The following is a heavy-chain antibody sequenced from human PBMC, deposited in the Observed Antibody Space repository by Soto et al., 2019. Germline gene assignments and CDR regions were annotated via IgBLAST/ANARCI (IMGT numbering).Heavy chain of an antibody. Sequence: ETLSLTCTVSGVSIRASSYYWGWIRQPPGKGLEWIGTIYYNGETFYHPSLKSRITMSIHTSKNQFSLNMTSVTAADTAVYYCARHGSYWGQGTLVTVSS. J-gene: IGHJ4*02. CDR3: ARHGSY. V-gene: IGHV4-39*01. CDR1: GVSIRASSYY. CDR2: IYYNGET.